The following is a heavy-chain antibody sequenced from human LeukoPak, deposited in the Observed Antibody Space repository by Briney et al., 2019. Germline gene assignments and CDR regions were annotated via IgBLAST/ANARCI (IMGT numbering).Heavy chain of an antibody. CDR3: AYSLRRPSCSGGNCYYFDC. CDR1: GFAVTSDGVG. Sequence: SGPTLVNPTQTLPLTCTVTGFAVTSDGVGVGWIRQALGKALESLAIIFWDGDKRYNSSLRNRLTITSDNSKIQVSLTMTNMAPVDTATYFCAYSLRRPSCSGGNCYYFDCGDEGMLVTVSS. CDR2: IFWDGDK. D-gene: IGHD2-15*01. J-gene: IGHJ4*02. V-gene: IGHV2-5*02.